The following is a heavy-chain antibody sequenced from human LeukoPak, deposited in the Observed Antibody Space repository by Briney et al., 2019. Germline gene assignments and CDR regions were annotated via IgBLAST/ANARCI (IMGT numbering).Heavy chain of an antibody. Sequence: SETLSLTCTVSGYSISSGYYWGWIRQPPGKGLEWIGYIYYSGSTNYNPSLKSRVTISVDTSKNQFSLKLSSVTAADTAVYYCAKGAAASVAVAFDIWGQGTMVTVSS. V-gene: IGHV4-61*01. CDR1: GYSISSGYY. CDR2: IYYSGST. D-gene: IGHD6-13*01. CDR3: AKGAAASVAVAFDI. J-gene: IGHJ3*02.